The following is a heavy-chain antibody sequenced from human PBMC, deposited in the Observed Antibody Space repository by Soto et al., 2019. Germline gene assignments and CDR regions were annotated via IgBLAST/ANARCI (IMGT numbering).Heavy chain of an antibody. J-gene: IGHJ3*01. D-gene: IGHD2-2*01. CDR2: IYCDDDK. CDR3: AHAYGGTSWPNDAFDV. Sequence: QITLKESGPTLVKPTQTLTLTCTFSGFSLSADGVGVGWIRQPPGKALEWLALIYCDDDKRYRPSLKSRLTITKDTSKNQVVLTMTNMDPVDTATYYCAHAYGGTSWPNDAFDVWGQGTVVTVSS. V-gene: IGHV2-5*02. CDR1: GFSLSADGVG.